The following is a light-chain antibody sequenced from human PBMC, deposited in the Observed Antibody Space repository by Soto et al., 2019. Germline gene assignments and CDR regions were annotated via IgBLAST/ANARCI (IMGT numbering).Light chain of an antibody. V-gene: IGKV3-11*01. Sequence: EIVLTQSPATLSLSPGERATLSCRASQRVSRYLAWYQQKPGQAPRLLIYDASNRATGIPARFSGSGSGTDFTLTISSLEPEDFAVYYCLQCSNWPLTFGPGTKVDIK. CDR1: QRVSRY. CDR3: LQCSNWPLT. CDR2: DAS. J-gene: IGKJ3*01.